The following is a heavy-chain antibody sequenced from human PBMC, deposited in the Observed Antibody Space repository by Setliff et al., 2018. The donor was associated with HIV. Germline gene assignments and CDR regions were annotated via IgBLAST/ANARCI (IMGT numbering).Heavy chain of an antibody. CDR1: GGSISSGGYY. D-gene: IGHD3-10*01. J-gene: IGHJ4*02. CDR3: ARTYYYGSGSYYSQGYYFDY. CDR2: IYYNGNT. V-gene: IGHV4-31*03. Sequence: SETLSLTCNVSGGSISSGGYYWSWIRQHPGRGLGWIGYIYYNGNTYYNPSLKSRVTISGDTSQNQFSLEVTSVTAADTAVYYCARTYYYGSGSYYSQGYYFDYWGQGTLVTVSS.